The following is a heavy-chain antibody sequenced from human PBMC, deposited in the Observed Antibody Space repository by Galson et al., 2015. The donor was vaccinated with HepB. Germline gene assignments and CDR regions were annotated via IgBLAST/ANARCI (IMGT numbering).Heavy chain of an antibody. CDR3: AREVYCSSTSCSDY. Sequence: SVKVSCKASGYTFTGYYTHWVRQAPGQGLEWMGWINPNSGGTNYAQKFQGRVTMTRDTSISTAYMELSRLRSDDTAVYYCAREVYCSSTSCSDYWGQGTLVTVSS. J-gene: IGHJ4*02. V-gene: IGHV1-2*02. CDR1: GYTFTGYY. CDR2: INPNSGGT. D-gene: IGHD2-2*01.